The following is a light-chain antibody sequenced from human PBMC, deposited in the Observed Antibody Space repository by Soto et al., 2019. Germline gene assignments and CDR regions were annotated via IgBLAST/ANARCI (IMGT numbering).Light chain of an antibody. Sequence: QSVLTQPACVSGSPGQSITISCTGTSGDVGNYNVVSWYQQHPDKAPKLMIYEGSKRPSGVSHRFSGSQSGNTASLTISGLQAEDEADYYCSSYAGDYTVLFGGGTKLTVL. CDR1: SGDVGNYNV. CDR3: SSYAGDYTVL. V-gene: IGLV2-23*01. CDR2: EGS. J-gene: IGLJ2*01.